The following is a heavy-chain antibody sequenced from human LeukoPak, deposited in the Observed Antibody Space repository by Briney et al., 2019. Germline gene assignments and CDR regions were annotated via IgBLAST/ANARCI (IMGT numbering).Heavy chain of an antibody. CDR2: INPNSGGT. V-gene: IGHV1-2*02. J-gene: IGHJ5*02. D-gene: IGHD6-13*01. CDR3: ARGKAIAAAGTPWFDP. CDR1: GYTFTGYY. Sequence: ASVKVSCKASGYTFTGYYMHWVRQAPGQGLEWMGWINPNSGGTNYAQKFQGRVTITRDTSISTAYMELSRLRSDDTAVYYCARGKAIAAAGTPWFDPWGQGTLVTVSS.